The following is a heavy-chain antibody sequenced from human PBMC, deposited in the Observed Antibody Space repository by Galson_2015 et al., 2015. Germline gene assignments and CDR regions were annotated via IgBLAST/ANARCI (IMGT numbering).Heavy chain of an antibody. V-gene: IGHV3-11*01. Sequence: TIYYADSVKGRFTISRYNAKNSLYLQMNSLRAEDTAVYYCAREFIVVVPAAPPRGAFDIWGQGTMVTVSS. CDR2: TI. CDR3: AREFIVVVPAAPPRGAFDI. J-gene: IGHJ3*02. D-gene: IGHD2-2*01.